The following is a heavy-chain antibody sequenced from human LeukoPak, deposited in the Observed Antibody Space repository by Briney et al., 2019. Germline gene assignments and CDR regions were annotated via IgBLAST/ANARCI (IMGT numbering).Heavy chain of an antibody. J-gene: IGHJ3*02. V-gene: IGHV3-21*01. Sequence: GGSLRLSCAASGFTFSSYSMNWVRQAPGKGLEWVSSISSSSSYIYYADSVKGRFTISRDNAKNSLYLQMNSLRAEDTAAYYCARVVVGAFDIWGQGTMVTVSS. CDR2: ISSSSSYI. CDR3: ARVVVGAFDI. D-gene: IGHD2-15*01. CDR1: GFTFSSYS.